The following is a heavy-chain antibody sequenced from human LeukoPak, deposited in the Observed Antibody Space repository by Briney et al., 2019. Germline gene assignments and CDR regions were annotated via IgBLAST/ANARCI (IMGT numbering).Heavy chain of an antibody. J-gene: IGHJ4*02. CDR2: INEDGTTI. CDR3: ARDLSGRDDY. Sequence: GGSLRLSCAASGFTFSTYWFHWVRQAPGQGLIWASRINEDGTTINYADSVRGRFAISRDNAKNTLYLEMNSLRAEDTAVYYCARDLSGRDDYWGQGTLVTVSS. CDR1: GFTFSTYW. D-gene: IGHD7-27*01. V-gene: IGHV3-74*01.